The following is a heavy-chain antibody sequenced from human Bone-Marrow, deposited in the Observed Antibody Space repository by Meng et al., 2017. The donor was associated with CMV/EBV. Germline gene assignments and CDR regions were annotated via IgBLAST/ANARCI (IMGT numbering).Heavy chain of an antibody. CDR1: GFTVSSNY. J-gene: IGHJ4*02. CDR2: IYSGGST. D-gene: IGHD6-19*01. V-gene: IGHV3-53*01. Sequence: GESLKISCAASGFTVSSNYMSWVRQAPGKGLEWVSVIYSGGSTYYADSVKGRFTISRDNSKNTLYLQMNSLRAEDTAVYYCARVRSSGWHFDYWGQGTLVTVSS. CDR3: ARVRSSGWHFDY.